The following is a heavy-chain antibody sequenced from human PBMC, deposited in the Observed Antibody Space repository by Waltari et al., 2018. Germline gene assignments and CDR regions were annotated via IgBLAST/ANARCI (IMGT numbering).Heavy chain of an antibody. CDR1: GVSISSSTW. CDR2: IHPSGTT. V-gene: IGHV4-4*02. J-gene: IGHJ5*02. D-gene: IGHD5-12*01. Sequence: QVQLQESGPGLVTPSGTLSLTCAVSGVSISSSTWWSWVRQPPGKGLEWLGEIHPSGTTNYNPSLKSRVTISVDNSKNQFSLKLSSVTAADTAVYYCARDRGLRGGYDSWGQGTLVTVSS. CDR3: ARDRGLRGGYDS.